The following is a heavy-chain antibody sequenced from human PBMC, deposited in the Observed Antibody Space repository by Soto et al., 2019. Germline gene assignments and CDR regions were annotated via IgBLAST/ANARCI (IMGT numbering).Heavy chain of an antibody. J-gene: IGHJ3*02. V-gene: IGHV1-18*01. Sequence: QAPLVQSGPEVREPGASVSISCKASGYKFTSFGFVWVRQAPGHGLGWVGWISPYNGRTEYAEKFRGRVTLTRDTSTSTAYMDLSSLRSDDTAVYYCARDRYGGNCCDAFDIWGQGTLVTVSS. CDR3: ARDRYGGNCCDAFDI. CDR1: GYKFTSFG. D-gene: IGHD2-15*01. CDR2: ISPYNGRT.